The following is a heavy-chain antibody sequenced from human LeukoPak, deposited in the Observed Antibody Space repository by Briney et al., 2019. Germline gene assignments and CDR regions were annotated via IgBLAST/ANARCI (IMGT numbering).Heavy chain of an antibody. V-gene: IGHV3-74*01. D-gene: IGHD6-13*01. CDR3: ARGDKQLVFNRNKGGFDP. J-gene: IGHJ5*02. CDR1: GFTFNSYW. Sequence: PGGSLRLSCAASGFTFNSYWMHWVRQAPGKGLVWVSRIKSDGSSTTYADSVKGRFTISRDNSKNTLYLQMNSLRTEDTAVYYCARGDKQLVFNRNKGGFDPWGQGTLVTVSS. CDR2: IKSDGSST.